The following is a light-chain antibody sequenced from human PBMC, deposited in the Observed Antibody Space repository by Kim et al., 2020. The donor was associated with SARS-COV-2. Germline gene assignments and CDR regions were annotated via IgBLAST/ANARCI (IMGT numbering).Light chain of an antibody. V-gene: IGLV1-44*01. CDR3: AAWDDSLKGSV. CDR1: ISNIGSNV. J-gene: IGLJ3*02. CDR2: SND. Sequence: GPGVTIPCSGSISNIGSNVVNWYQQLPGTAPKLLMYSNDYRPSGVPDRFSGSKSGTSASLAISGLQSEDEADYYCAAWDDSLKGSVFGGGTQLTVL.